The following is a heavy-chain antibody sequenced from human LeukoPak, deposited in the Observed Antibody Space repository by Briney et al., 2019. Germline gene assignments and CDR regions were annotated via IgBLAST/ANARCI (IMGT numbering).Heavy chain of an antibody. CDR3: ARGVGATGFDY. V-gene: IGHV4-34*01. CDR2: INHSGST. CDR1: GGSFSGYY. D-gene: IGHD1-26*01. J-gene: IGHJ4*02. Sequence: SSETLSLTCAVYGGSFSGYYWSWIRQPPGKGLEWIGEINHSGSTNYNPSLKSRVTISVDTSKNQFSLKLSSVTAADTAVYYCARGVGATGFDYWGQGTLVTVSS.